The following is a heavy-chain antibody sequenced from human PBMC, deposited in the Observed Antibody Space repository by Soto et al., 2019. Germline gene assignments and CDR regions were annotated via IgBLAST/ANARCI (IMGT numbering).Heavy chain of an antibody. J-gene: IGHJ4*02. Sequence: GSLRLSCAASGFTFSSYGMHWVRQAPGKGLEWVAVISYDGSNKYYADSVKGRFTISRDNSKNTLYLQMNSLRAEDTAVYYCAKDIAVAVEGFDYWGQGT. CDR3: AKDIAVAVEGFDY. V-gene: IGHV3-30*18. CDR2: ISYDGSNK. CDR1: GFTFSSYG. D-gene: IGHD6-19*01.